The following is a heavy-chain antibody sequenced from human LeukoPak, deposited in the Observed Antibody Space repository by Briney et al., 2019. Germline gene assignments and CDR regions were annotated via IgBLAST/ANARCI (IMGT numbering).Heavy chain of an antibody. CDR2: IYYSGST. CDR3: ARGGAVAESDY. J-gene: IGHJ4*02. Sequence: SETLSLTCTVSGGSISSYYWSWIRQPPGKGLEWIGYIYYSGSTYYNPSLKSRVTISVDTSKNQFSLKLSSVTAADTAVYYCARGGAVAESDYWGQGTLVTVSS. V-gene: IGHV4-59*12. CDR1: GGSISSYY. D-gene: IGHD6-19*01.